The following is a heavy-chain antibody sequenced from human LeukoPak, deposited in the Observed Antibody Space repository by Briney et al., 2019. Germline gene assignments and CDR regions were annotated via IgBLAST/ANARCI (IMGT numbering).Heavy chain of an antibody. V-gene: IGHV4-59*12. D-gene: IGHD3-22*01. Sequence: SSETLSLTCTFSGGSISSYYWCWIRQPPGKGLEWIGDIYYSGSTNYNPSLKSRVTISVDTSKNQFSLKLSSVTAADTAVYYCARNEYYYDSSGSRGDYWGQGTLVTVSS. J-gene: IGHJ4*02. CDR3: ARNEYYYDSSGSRGDY. CDR1: GGSISSYY. CDR2: IYYSGST.